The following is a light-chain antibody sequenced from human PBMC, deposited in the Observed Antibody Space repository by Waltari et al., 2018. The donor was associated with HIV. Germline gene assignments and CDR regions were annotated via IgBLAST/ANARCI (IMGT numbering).Light chain of an antibody. Sequence: QSALTQPASVSGSPGQSITISCTGSSGDVGSYNLVSWYQLLPGKVPKLLIYDVSKLPSGVSNRFSGSKSDTTASLTISGLQADDEADYYCSSYAGSHTLIFGGGTKLTVL. CDR1: SGDVGSYNL. V-gene: IGLV2-23*02. J-gene: IGLJ2*01. CDR3: SSYAGSHTLI. CDR2: DVS.